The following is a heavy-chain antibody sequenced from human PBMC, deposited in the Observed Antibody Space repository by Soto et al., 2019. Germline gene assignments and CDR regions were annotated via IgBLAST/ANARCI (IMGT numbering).Heavy chain of an antibody. Sequence: GGSLRLSCAASGFTFSDYYMSWIRQAPGKGLEWVSYISSSDSTIYYADSVKGRFTISRDNAKNSLYLQMNSLRAEDTAVYYCARDIVVVVAATRLSWFDPWGQGTLVTVSS. D-gene: IGHD2-15*01. V-gene: IGHV3-11*01. J-gene: IGHJ5*02. CDR2: ISSSDSTI. CDR3: ARDIVVVVAATRLSWFDP. CDR1: GFTFSDYY.